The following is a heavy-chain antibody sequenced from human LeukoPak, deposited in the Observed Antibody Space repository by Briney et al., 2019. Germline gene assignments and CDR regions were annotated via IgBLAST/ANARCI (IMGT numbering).Heavy chain of an antibody. CDR1: GFTFSSYA. V-gene: IGHV3-23*01. CDR3: AKDPPEITMIVVVSDAFDI. CDR2: ISSSGGST. J-gene: IGHJ3*02. D-gene: IGHD3-22*01. Sequence: GGSLRLSSAASGFTFSSYAMSWVRQAPGKGLEWVSAISSSGGSTYYADSVKGRFTISRDNSKNTLYLQMNSLRAEDTAVYYCAKDPPEITMIVVVSDAFDIWGQGTMVTVSS.